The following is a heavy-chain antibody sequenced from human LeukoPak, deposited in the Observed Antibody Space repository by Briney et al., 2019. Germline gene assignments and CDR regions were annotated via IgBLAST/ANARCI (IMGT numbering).Heavy chain of an antibody. CDR1: GGSISRGGYF. J-gene: IGHJ2*01. Sequence: SETLSLTCTVSGGSISRGGYFWGWLRQPPGQGLQWIGNIYHTGTTHYNPSLKSRVTISVDTSKNQFSLKLSSMTAADTAVYYCARSLDSSGYYIFDLWGRGTLATVSS. D-gene: IGHD3-22*01. V-gene: IGHV4-30-2*01. CDR3: ARSLDSSGYYIFDL. CDR2: IYHTGTT.